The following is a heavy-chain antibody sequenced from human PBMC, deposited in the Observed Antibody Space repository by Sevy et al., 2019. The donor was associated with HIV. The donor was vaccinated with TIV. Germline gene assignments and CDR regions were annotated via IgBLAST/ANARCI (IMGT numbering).Heavy chain of an antibody. Sequence: GGSLRLSCAASGFAFSSYTVHWVRQAPDKGLEWVALISYDESIEYYADSVRGRFTISRDTSESTLYLQMSSLRAEDTAVYYCAREGNYGDSGDAFGIWGQGTLVTVSS. D-gene: IGHD4-17*01. CDR3: AREGNYGDSGDAFGI. CDR2: ISYDESIE. V-gene: IGHV3-30*14. CDR1: GFAFSSYT. J-gene: IGHJ3*02.